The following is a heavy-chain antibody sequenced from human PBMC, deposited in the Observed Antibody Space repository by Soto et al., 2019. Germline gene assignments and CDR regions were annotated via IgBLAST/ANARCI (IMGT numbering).Heavy chain of an antibody. CDR1: GVSVSSGDYY. J-gene: IGHJ4*02. Sequence: QVQLQESGPGLVKPSQTLSLSCNVYGVSVSSGDYYWSWIRQHAGGGLEWIGYIDRSGSTYYKPSLRGRVIMSVDTSTNQIYLRLLSVTAADTATYFCARVGVQIYVHYWGQGILVTVSS. CDR2: IDRSGST. V-gene: IGHV4-31*03. CDR3: ARVGVQIYVHY. D-gene: IGHD3-10*01.